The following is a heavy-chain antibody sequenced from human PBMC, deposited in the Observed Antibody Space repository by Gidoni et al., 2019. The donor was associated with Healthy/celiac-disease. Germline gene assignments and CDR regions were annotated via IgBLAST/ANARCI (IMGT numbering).Heavy chain of an antibody. CDR3: ARRRNPYGDYAPPDY. V-gene: IGHV1-69*01. CDR1: GGTFSSYA. D-gene: IGHD4-17*01. J-gene: IGHJ4*02. Sequence: QVQLVQSGAEVKKPGSSVTVSCKASGGTFSSYAISWVRQATGQGLAWMGGIIPIFGTANYAQKFQGRVTITADESTSTAYMELSSLRSEDPAVYYCARRRNPYGDYAPPDYWGQGTLVTVSS. CDR2: IIPIFGTA.